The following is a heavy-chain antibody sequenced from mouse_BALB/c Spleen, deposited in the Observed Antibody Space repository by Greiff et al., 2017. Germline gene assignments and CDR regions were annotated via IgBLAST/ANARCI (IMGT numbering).Heavy chain of an antibody. V-gene: IGHV5-4*02. CDR1: GFTFSDYY. Sequence: EVQLVESGGGLVKPGGSLKLSCAASGFTFSDYYMYWVRQTPEKRLEWVATISDGSSYTYYPDSVKGRFTIYRDNAKNNLYLQMSSLKSEDTAMYYCARDPDDAMDYWGQGTSVTVSS. J-gene: IGHJ4*01. CDR3: ARDPDDAMDY. CDR2: ISDGSSYT.